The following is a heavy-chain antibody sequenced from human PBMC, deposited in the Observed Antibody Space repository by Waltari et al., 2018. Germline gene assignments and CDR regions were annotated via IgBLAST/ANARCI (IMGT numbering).Heavy chain of an antibody. CDR3: ARPDNERAFDI. V-gene: IGHV3-30*03. J-gene: IGHJ3*02. D-gene: IGHD1-1*01. CDR1: GYDFGRYG. Sequence: QVQLVESGGGVVQPGRSLRRSCAASGYDFGRYGMHWVRQAPGKGLEWVSIIYYDGNKRYYADSVKGRFTVSRDNSKNTMYLQMNSLRPEDTALYYCARPDNERAFDIWGQGTMVTVSS. CDR2: IYYDGNKR.